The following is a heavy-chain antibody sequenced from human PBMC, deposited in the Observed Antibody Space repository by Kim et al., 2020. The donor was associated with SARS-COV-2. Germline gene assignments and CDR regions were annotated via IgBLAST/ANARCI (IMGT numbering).Heavy chain of an antibody. CDR1: GFPLSSYA. CDR3: AKGETPYFDTFAY. V-gene: IGHV3-23*01. CDR2: ISGSGGGT. D-gene: IGHD3-9*01. J-gene: IGHJ4*02. Sequence: GGSLRLSCAASGFPLSSYAMNWVRQAPGRGREWVSGISGSGGGTYYADSVKGRSTISRDNSRNTLYLSMNKLRAEDTAVYYCAKGETPYFDTFAYLGQGTQVTVPS.